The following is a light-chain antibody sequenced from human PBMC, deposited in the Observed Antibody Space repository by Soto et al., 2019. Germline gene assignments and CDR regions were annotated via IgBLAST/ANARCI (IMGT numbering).Light chain of an antibody. J-gene: IGKJ1*01. CDR1: QSVSNN. Sequence: MTQSPATLSVSPGERVTLSCLASQSVSNNLAWYQQKPGQAPRLLIYGAFTRATGIPARFSGSGSGTEFTLTISSLQSEDFAVYYCQQYNNWPVGTFGQGTKVDIK. CDR3: QQYNNWPVGT. CDR2: GAF. V-gene: IGKV3-15*01.